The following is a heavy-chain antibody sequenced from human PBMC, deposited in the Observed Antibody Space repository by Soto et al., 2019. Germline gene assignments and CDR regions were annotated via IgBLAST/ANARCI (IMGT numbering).Heavy chain of an antibody. V-gene: IGHV3-30*18. CDR3: AKDGSTAHFDY. J-gene: IGHJ4*02. Sequence: QVQLVESGGGVVQPGRSLRLSCAASGFTFSSYGMHWVRQAPGKGLEWGAVISYDGSNKYYADSVKGRFTISRDNSKNTLYLQMNSLRAEDTAVYYCAKDGSTAHFDYWGRGTLVTVSS. CDR1: GFTFSSYG. D-gene: IGHD5-12*01. CDR2: ISYDGSNK.